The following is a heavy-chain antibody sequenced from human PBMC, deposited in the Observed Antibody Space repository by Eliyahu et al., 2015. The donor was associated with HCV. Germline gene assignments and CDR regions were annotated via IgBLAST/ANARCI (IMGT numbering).Heavy chain of an antibody. CDR3: AKTQGPNIVATGGPYGMDV. Sequence: EVQLLESGGGLVQPGGXLRLSCAXSGFXFSSYAMSWXXQAPGKGLEWVSTISGSGGSTYYADSVKGRFTISRDYSKNTLYLQMNSLRAEDTAVYYCAKTQGPNIVATGGPYGMDVWGQGTTVTVSS. CDR2: ISGSGGST. V-gene: IGHV3-23*01. CDR1: GFXFSSYA. D-gene: IGHD5-12*01. J-gene: IGHJ6*02.